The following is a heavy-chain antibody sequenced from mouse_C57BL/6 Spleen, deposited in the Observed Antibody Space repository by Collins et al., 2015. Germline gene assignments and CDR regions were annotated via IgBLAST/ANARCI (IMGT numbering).Heavy chain of an antibody. Sequence: QVQLQQPGAELVKPGASVKMSCKASGYTFTRYWITWVKQRPGQGLEWIGDIYPGSGGTNYNEKFKSKATLTVDTSSSTAYMQLISLTSEDSAVYYCARGYCGPWGQGTLVTVSA. V-gene: IGHV1-55*01. CDR1: GYTFTRYW. CDR2: IYPGSGGT. CDR3: ARGYCGP. J-gene: IGHJ3*01.